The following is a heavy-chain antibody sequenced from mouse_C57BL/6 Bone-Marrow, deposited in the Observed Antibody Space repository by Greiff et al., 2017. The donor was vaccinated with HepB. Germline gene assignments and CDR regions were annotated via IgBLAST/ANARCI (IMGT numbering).Heavy chain of an antibody. CDR1: GYTFTSYW. V-gene: IGHV1-69*01. D-gene: IGHD2-5*01. J-gene: IGHJ1*03. Sequence: QVQLQQSGAELVMPGASVKLSCKASGYTFTSYWMHWVKQRPGQGLEWIGEIDPSDSYTNYNQKFKGKSTLTVDKSSSTAYMQLSSLTSEDSAVYDCARKGYYSNPWYFDVWGTGTTVAFSS. CDR2: IDPSDSYT. CDR3: ARKGYYSNPWYFDV.